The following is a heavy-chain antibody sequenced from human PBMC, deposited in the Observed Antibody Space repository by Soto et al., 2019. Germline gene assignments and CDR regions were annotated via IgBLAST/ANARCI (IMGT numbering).Heavy chain of an antibody. CDR2: ISYDGSNK. CDR1: GFTFSSYG. V-gene: IGHV3-30*18. J-gene: IGHJ3*02. Sequence: QVQLVESGGGVVQPGRSLRLSCEASGFTFSSYGMHWVRQAPGKGLEWVAVISYDGSNKYYADSVKGRLTISRDNSKNTLYLQMNSLRDEDTAVYYCAKDNGSGCDWLRVGDASDIWGQGTMVTVSS. CDR3: AKDNGSGCDWLRVGDASDI. D-gene: IGHD5-12*01.